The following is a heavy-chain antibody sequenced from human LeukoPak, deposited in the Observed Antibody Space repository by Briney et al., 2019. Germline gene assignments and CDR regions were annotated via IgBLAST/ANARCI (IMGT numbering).Heavy chain of an antibody. D-gene: IGHD3-3*01. CDR1: GFTFGDYA. CDR3: TRGQGSNYDFWSGYYLDSNGMDV. J-gene: IGHJ6*02. V-gene: IGHV3-49*04. Sequence: GGSLRLSCTASGFTFGDYAMSWVRQAPGKGLEWVGFIRSKAYGGTTEYAASVKGRFTISRDDSKSIAYLQMDSLKTEDTAVYYCTRGQGSNYDFWSGYYLDSNGMDVWGQGTTVTVSS. CDR2: IRSKAYGGTT.